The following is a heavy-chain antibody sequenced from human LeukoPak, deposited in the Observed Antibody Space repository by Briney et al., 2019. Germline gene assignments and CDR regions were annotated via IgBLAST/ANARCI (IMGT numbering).Heavy chain of an antibody. CDR3: ARVEYYDSSGWYDY. CDR1: GGSISSYY. Sequence: SETLSLTCIVSGGSISSYYWSWIRQPPGKGLEWIGYIYYSGSTNYNPSLKSRVTISVDTSKNQFSLKLSSVTAADTAVYYCARVEYYDSSGWYDYWGQGTLVTVPS. CDR2: IYYSGST. D-gene: IGHD3-22*01. J-gene: IGHJ4*02. V-gene: IGHV4-59*01.